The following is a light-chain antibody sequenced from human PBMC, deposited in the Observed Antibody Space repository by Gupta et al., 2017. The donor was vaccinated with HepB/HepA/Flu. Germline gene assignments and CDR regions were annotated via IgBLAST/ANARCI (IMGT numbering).Light chain of an antibody. CDR2: DVT. V-gene: IGLV2-14*03. CDR1: SSDIGRYTY. CDR3: SSFTSGSTPYV. J-gene: IGLJ1*01. Sequence: QSALTQPASVSGSPAQSITIPCTVTSSDIGRYTYVSWYRHYPGKAPKLIIYDVTYRSSGVSSRFSGSKSGNTASLTISRLQAEDEADYYCSSFTSGSTPYVFGTGTKFTVL.